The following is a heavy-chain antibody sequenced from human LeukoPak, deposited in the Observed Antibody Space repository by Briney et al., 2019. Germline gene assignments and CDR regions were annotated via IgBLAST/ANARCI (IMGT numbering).Heavy chain of an antibody. CDR2: ISYDGSNK. D-gene: IGHD6-13*01. Sequence: GRSLRLSCAASGFTFSSYAMHWVRQAPGKGLAGVAVISYDGSNKYYADSVKGRFTISRDNSKNTLYLQMNSLRAEDTAVYYCARSTLPGIAVAGEIDYWGQGTLVTVSS. CDR1: GFTFSSYA. V-gene: IGHV3-30-3*01. J-gene: IGHJ4*02. CDR3: ARSTLPGIAVAGEIDY.